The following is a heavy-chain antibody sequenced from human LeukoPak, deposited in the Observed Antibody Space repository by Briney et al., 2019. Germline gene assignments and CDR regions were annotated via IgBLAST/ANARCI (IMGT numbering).Heavy chain of an antibody. Sequence: GGSLRLPCAASGFSFSSYNMNWVRQAPGKGLEWVSVIYSGGSTYYADSVKGRFTISRDDFKNTLYLQMNSLRAEDTAVYYCAKSDTNMIAFDYWGQGTLVTVSS. J-gene: IGHJ4*02. CDR2: IYSGGST. CDR1: GFSFSSYN. D-gene: IGHD2-21*01. CDR3: AKSDTNMIAFDY. V-gene: IGHV3-53*01.